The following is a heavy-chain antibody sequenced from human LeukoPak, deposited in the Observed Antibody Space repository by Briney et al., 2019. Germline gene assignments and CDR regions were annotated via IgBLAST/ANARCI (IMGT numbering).Heavy chain of an antibody. J-gene: IGHJ4*02. Sequence: ASVKVSCKASGYTFTSYGISWVRQAPGQGLEWMGWISAYNGNTNYAQKLQGRVTMTEDTSTDTAYMELSSLRSEDTAVYYCATDGVNWNDPFVYNWGQGTLVTVSS. V-gene: IGHV1-18*01. CDR2: ISAYNGNT. D-gene: IGHD1-1*01. CDR1: GYTFTSYG. CDR3: ATDGVNWNDPFVYN.